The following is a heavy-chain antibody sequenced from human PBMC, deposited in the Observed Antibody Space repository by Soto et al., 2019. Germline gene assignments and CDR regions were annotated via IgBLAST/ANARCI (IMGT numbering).Heavy chain of an antibody. V-gene: IGHV4-30-2*01. CDR3: ARPGTNHGTTGNPYGMDV. CDR2: IYHSGST. D-gene: IGHD1-1*01. Sequence: SETLSLTCAVSGGSINSAGYSWSWIRQPPGKGLEWIGYIYHSGSTYYNPSLKSRVTISLDRSNNHFSLKLSSVTAADTAVYYCARPGTNHGTTGNPYGMDVWGQGTTVTVSS. CDR1: GGSINSAGYS. J-gene: IGHJ6*02.